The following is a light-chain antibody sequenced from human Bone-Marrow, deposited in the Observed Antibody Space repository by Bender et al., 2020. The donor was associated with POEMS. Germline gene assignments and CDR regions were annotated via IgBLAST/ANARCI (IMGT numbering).Light chain of an antibody. Sequence: QSALTQPRSVSGSPGQSVTISCTGTSSDVGNYNYVSWYQQYPGKAPKVMIHDVTKRPSGVPDRFSGSKSGNTASLTVSGLQAEDEADYYCSSYAGSNNSVFGTGTKVTVL. CDR3: SSYAGSNNSV. CDR1: SSDVGNYNY. J-gene: IGLJ1*01. CDR2: DVT. V-gene: IGLV2-11*01.